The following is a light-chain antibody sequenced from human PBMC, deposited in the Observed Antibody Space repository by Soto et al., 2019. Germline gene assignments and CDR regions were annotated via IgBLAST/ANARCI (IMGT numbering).Light chain of an antibody. CDR1: QSLVYRDGNTY. CDR3: MQGTHWAPLP. V-gene: IGKV2-30*01. Sequence: DVVLTQSPLSLPVTLGQPASISCRSSQSLVYRDGNTYLNWFQQRPGQSPRRLIYNVSNRDSGVPDRFSGSGPGPDFTLKISRVESEAVGFYYCMQGTHWAPLPFGQGTRLEI. J-gene: IGKJ5*01. CDR2: NVS.